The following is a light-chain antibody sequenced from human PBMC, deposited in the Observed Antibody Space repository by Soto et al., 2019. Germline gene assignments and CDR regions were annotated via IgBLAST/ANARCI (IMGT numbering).Light chain of an antibody. CDR2: GAS. CDR3: QQYNNWPPWT. Sequence: EVVMTQSPATRPVSPGGRVTLSCRASQSVGSNLAWYQQRPGQPPRLLIYGASTRDTGVPTRFSGSGSGTEFTLTITNLQSEDFAVYYCQQYNNWPPWTFGQGTKVDIK. J-gene: IGKJ1*01. CDR1: QSVGSN. V-gene: IGKV3D-15*01.